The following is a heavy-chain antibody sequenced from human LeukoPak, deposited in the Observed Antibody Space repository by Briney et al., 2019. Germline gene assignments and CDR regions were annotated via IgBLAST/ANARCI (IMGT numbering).Heavy chain of an antibody. J-gene: IGHJ3*02. CDR2: TNPNSGGT. CDR3: ARVSLDFWSGYRGFDI. D-gene: IGHD3-3*01. V-gene: IGHV1-2*02. CDR1: GYTFTGYY. Sequence: GASVKVSCTASGYTFTGYYMHWVRQAPGQGLEWMGWTNPNSGGTNYAQKFQGRVTMTRDTSISTAYMELSRLRSDDTAVYYCARVSLDFWSGYRGFDIWGQGTMVTVSS.